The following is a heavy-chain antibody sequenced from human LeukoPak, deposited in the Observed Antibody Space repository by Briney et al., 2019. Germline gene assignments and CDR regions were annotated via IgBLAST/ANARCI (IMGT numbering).Heavy chain of an antibody. J-gene: IGHJ6*02. Sequence: SVKVSCKASGYTFTSYGISWVRQAPGQGLEWMGWISAYNGNTNYAQKLQGRVTMTTDTSTSTAYMELRSLRSDDTAVYYCARDCSSTSCYTEGGYYYYYGMDVWGQGTTVTVSS. D-gene: IGHD2-2*02. CDR3: ARDCSSTSCYTEGGYYYYYGMDV. CDR1: GYTFTSYG. V-gene: IGHV1-18*01. CDR2: ISAYNGNT.